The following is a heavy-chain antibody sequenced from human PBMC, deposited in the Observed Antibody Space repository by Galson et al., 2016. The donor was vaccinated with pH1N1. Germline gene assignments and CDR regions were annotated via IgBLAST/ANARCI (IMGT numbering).Heavy chain of an antibody. D-gene: IGHD1-26*01. V-gene: IGHV3-7*01. CDR1: GFTFSDYW. J-gene: IGHJ3*02. Sequence: SLRLSCAASGFTFSDYWMSWVRQAPGKGLEWVANINQTGSVQYYVASVKGRFTISRDNAKNSLYLQMKSLRAEDTVLYYCAASGSYAAFDIWGHGTLVTVSS. CDR3: AASGSYAAFDI. CDR2: INQTGSVQ.